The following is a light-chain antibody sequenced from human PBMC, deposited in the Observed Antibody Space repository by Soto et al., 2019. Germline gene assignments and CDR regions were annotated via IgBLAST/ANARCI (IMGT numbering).Light chain of an antibody. Sequence: EIVLTQSPGTLSLSPGERATLSCRASQSVPRSYLAWYQQKPGQAPRLLIYGTSSRATGIPDRFSGSGSGTDFTLTISRLEPEDFAVYYCQQRSNWPWTFGQGTKVDIK. J-gene: IGKJ1*01. CDR2: GTS. V-gene: IGKV3D-20*02. CDR1: QSVPRSY. CDR3: QQRSNWPWT.